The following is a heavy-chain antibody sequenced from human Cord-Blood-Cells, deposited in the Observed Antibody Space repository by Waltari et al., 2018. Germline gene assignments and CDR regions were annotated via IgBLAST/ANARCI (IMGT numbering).Heavy chain of an antibody. V-gene: IGHV3-23*01. CDR2: ISGSGGST. J-gene: IGHJ4*02. CDR1: GFPFSSHA. D-gene: IGHD3-10*01. Sequence: EVQLLESGGGLVQPGGSLRLSCAASGFPFSSHALSWVRPAPGKGLEWVSAISGSGGSTYYADSVKGRFTISRDNSKNTLYLQMNSLRAEDTAVYYCAKDLYGSGSYYNFDYWGQGTLVTVSS. CDR3: AKDLYGSGSYYNFDY.